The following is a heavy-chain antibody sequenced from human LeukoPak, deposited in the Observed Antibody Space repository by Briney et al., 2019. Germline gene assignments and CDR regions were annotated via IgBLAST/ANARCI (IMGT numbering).Heavy chain of an antibody. D-gene: IGHD5-18*01. CDR1: GFTFSSYA. CDR3: AKDRMAVDTAMVYDY. Sequence: GGSLRLSCAASGFTFSSYAMSWVRQAPGKGLEWVSAISGSGGSTYYADSVKGRFTISRDNSKNTLYLQMNSLRAEDTAVYYCAKDRMAVDTAMVYDYWGQGTLVTVSS. CDR2: ISGSGGST. V-gene: IGHV3-23*01. J-gene: IGHJ4*02.